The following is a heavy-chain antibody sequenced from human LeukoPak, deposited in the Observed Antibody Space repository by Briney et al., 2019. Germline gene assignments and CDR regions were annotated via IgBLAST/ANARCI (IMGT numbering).Heavy chain of an antibody. V-gene: IGHV3-74*01. CDR3: ARVDPNVLADSS. J-gene: IGHJ4*02. D-gene: IGHD6-13*01. CDR1: GFTFSSYW. CDR2: ISIDGRDT. Sequence: GGSLRLSCAASGFTFSSYWMHWVRQAPGKGLVWVSRISIDGRDTTYADFVKGRFTISRDNAKNTLYLQMSSLRAEDTAVYYCARVDPNVLADSSWGQGTLVTVSS.